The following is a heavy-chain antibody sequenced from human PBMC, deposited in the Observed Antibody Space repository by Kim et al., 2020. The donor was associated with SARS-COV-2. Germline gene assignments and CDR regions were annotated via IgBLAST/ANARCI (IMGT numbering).Heavy chain of an antibody. J-gene: IGHJ4*02. V-gene: IGHV1-18*04. CDR1: GYTFTSYG. Sequence: ASVKVSCKASGYTFTSYGISWVRQAPGQGLEWMGWISAYNGNTNYAQKLQGRVTMTTDTSTSTAYMELRSLRSDDTAVYYCARDCLEMDGDGYNYPTSCDDYWGQGTLVTVSS. CDR2: ISAYNGNT. D-gene: IGHD5-12*01. CDR3: ARDCLEMDGDGYNYPTSCDDY.